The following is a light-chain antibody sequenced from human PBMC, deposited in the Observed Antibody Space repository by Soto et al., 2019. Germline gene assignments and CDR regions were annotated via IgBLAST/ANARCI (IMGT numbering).Light chain of an antibody. CDR3: AAWSDGLSGYV. Sequence: QAVVTQPPSASGTPGQTVSISCSGSSSNIGGNYVSWFQQLPGTAPKLLIYENYQRPSGVPDRFSASKSGTSASLAIIGLRSEDEADYYCAAWSDGLSGYVFGTGTKVTVL. CDR2: ENY. V-gene: IGLV1-47*01. J-gene: IGLJ1*01. CDR1: SSNIGGNY.